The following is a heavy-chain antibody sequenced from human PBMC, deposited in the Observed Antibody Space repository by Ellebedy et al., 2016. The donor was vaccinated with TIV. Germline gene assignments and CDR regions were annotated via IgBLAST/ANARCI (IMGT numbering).Heavy chain of an antibody. CDR3: ARDSSDSQWYL. J-gene: IGHJ1*01. CDR1: GDSISHYY. V-gene: IGHV4-59*01. D-gene: IGHD6-19*01. Sequence: SETLSLXXTVSGDSISHYYWSWIRQSPGKGLEWIGYIHYSGTTKYNPSLKSRVSISVDTSKKQFSLTLSSVTAADTAVYYCARDSSDSQWYLWGQGILVTVSA. CDR2: IHYSGTT.